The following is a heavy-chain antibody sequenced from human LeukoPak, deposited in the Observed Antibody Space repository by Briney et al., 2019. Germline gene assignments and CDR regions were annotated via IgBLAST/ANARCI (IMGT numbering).Heavy chain of an antibody. J-gene: IGHJ3*01. Sequence: GGSLRLSCAASGFTFSSYTMNWVRQAPGKGLEWVSSISSSSTYISYADSVRGRFTVSRDNAKKSLYLQMNSLRAEDTAVYYCVGEDYNILTGPGQGAFDVWGQGTVVTVSS. V-gene: IGHV3-21*01. CDR3: VGEDYNILTGPGQGAFDV. CDR1: GFTFSSYT. CDR2: ISSSSTYI. D-gene: IGHD3-9*01.